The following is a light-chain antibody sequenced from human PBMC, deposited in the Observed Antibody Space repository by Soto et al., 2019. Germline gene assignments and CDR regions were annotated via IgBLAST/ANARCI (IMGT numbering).Light chain of an antibody. CDR3: SSYTSSSTVI. J-gene: IGLJ2*01. Sequence: QSVLTQPASVSGSPGQSITISCTGTSGDIGGYNYISWYQQLPGKAPKFIIYDVRNWPSGVSNRFSGSRSGNTASLTISGLQAEDEADYYCSSYTSSSTVIFGGGTKLTDL. CDR2: DVR. V-gene: IGLV2-14*01. CDR1: SGDIGGYNY.